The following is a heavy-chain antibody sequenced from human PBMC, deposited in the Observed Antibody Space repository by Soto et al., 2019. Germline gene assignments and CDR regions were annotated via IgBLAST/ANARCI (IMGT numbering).Heavy chain of an antibody. J-gene: IGHJ5*02. Sequence: QVQLVQSGAEVKKPGASVKVSCKASGYTFTGYYMHWVRQAPGQGLEWMGWINLNSGGTNYAQKFQGWVTMTRDTSISTAYMELSRLISDDTAVYYCARALPIVVVPAAGPDPQQTNWFDPWGQGTLVTVSS. CDR2: INLNSGGT. D-gene: IGHD2-2*01. CDR1: GYTFTGYY. V-gene: IGHV1-2*04. CDR3: ARALPIVVVPAAGPDPQQTNWFDP.